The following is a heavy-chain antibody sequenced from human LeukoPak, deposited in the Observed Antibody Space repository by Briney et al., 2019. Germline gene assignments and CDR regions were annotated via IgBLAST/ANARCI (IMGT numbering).Heavy chain of an antibody. CDR2: IIPILGIA. D-gene: IGHD2-15*01. CDR1: GGTFSSYA. J-gene: IGHJ4*02. V-gene: IGHV1-69*04. CDR3: ARVGVHCSGGSCYRLFDY. Sequence: ASVKVSCKASGGTFSSYAISWVRQAPGQGLEWMGRIIPILGIANYAQKFQGRVTITADKSTSTAYMELSSLRSEDTAVYYCARVGVHCSGGSCYRLFDYWGQGTLVTVSS.